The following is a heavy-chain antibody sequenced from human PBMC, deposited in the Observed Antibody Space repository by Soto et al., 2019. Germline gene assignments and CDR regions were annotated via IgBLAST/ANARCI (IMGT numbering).Heavy chain of an antibody. CDR2: IIPIFGTA. J-gene: IGHJ4*02. D-gene: IGHD3-22*01. CDR1: GGTFSSYA. V-gene: IGHV1-69*13. Sequence: SVKVSCKASGGTFSSYAISWVRQAPGQGLEWMGGIIPIFGTANYAQKFQGRVTITADESTSTAYMELSSLRSEDTAVYYCATNYYDSSGYLDYWGQGTLVTVSS. CDR3: ATNYYDSSGYLDY.